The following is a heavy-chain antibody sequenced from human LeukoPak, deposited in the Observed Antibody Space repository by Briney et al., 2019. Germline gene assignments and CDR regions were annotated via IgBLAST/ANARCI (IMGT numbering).Heavy chain of an antibody. CDR3: ARGPADSELMFFDI. V-gene: IGHV1-18*01. D-gene: IGHD1-26*01. Sequence: ASVKVSCKASGYTFTSYGISWVRQAPGQGLEWMGWISAYNGNTNYAQKLQGRVTMTTDTSTSTAYMELRSLGSDDTAVYYCARGPADSELMFFDIWGQGTMVTVSS. CDR1: GYTFTSYG. J-gene: IGHJ3*02. CDR2: ISAYNGNT.